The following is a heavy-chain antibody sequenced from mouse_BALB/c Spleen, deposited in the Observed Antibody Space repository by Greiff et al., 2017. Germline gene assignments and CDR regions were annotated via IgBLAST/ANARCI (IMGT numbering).Heavy chain of an antibody. CDR3: ARVGDYAMDY. J-gene: IGHJ4*01. CDR2: ISSGSSTI. CDR1: GFTFSSFG. Sequence: EVKLVDSGGGLVQPGGSRKLSCAASGFTFSSFGMHWVRQAPEKGLEWVAYISSGSSTIYYADTVKGRFTISRDNPKNTLFLQMTSLRSEDTAMYYCARVGDYAMDYWGQGTSVTVSS. V-gene: IGHV5-17*02.